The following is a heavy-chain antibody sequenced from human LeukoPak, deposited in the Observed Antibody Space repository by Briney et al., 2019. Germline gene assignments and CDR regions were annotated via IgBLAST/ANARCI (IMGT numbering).Heavy chain of an antibody. CDR3: ARDRIAAAGILDY. D-gene: IGHD6-13*01. V-gene: IGHV4-31*03. CDR1: GVSISSGGFY. J-gene: IGHJ4*02. Sequence: SQTLSLTCTVSGVSISSGGFYWSWIRQRPGKELEWIGYIYYSGSTYYNPSLKSRVTISVDTSKNQFSLKLSSVTAADTAVYYCARDRIAAAGILDYWGQGTLVTVSS. CDR2: IYYSGST.